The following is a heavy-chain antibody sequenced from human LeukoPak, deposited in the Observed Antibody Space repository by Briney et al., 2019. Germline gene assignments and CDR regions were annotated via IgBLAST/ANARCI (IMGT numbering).Heavy chain of an antibody. D-gene: IGHD2-8*01. V-gene: IGHV3-23*01. CDR1: GFTFSSYA. J-gene: IGHJ4*02. CDR3: AKDTGYCTNGVCYPTYFDY. Sequence: GGSLRLSCAASGFTFSSYAMSWVRQAPGKGLEWVSAISGSGGSTYYADSVKGRITISRDNSKNTLYLQMNSLRAEDTAVYYCAKDTGYCTNGVCYPTYFDYWGQGTLVTVSS. CDR2: ISGSGGST.